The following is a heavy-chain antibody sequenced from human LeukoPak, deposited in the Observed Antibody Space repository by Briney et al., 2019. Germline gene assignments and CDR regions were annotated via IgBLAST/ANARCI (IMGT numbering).Heavy chain of an antibody. V-gene: IGHV3-23*01. CDR3: AKDFRALGGSNDY. CDR1: GFTFSSYA. D-gene: IGHD3-10*01. Sequence: PGGSLRLSCAASGFTFSSYAMSWVRQAPGKGLEWVSVISGSGGSTYYADSVKGRFTISRDNSKNTLYLQMNSLRAEDTAAYFCAKDFRALGGSNDYWGQGTLVTVSS. J-gene: IGHJ4*02. CDR2: ISGSGGST.